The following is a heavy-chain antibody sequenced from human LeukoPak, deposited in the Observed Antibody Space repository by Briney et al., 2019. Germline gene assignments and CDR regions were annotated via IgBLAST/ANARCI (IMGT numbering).Heavy chain of an antibody. J-gene: IGHJ4*02. CDR1: GFTFSDYG. CDR3: ARLDYYYGSGSYGGDF. CDR2: ITSSSDTI. V-gene: IGHV3-48*01. Sequence: GSLRLSCAASGFTFSDYGMNWVRQAPGKGLEWVSHITSSSDTIIYADSVKGRFTISRDNAKNSLYLQMSSLRAEDMAVYYCARLDYYYGSGSYGGDFWGQGTLVTVSS. D-gene: IGHD3-10*01.